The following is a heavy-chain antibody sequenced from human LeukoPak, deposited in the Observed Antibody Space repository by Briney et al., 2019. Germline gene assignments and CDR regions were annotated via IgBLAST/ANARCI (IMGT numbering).Heavy chain of an antibody. J-gene: IGHJ2*01. V-gene: IGHV4-34*01. CDR1: GGSLSGYY. Sequence: SETLSLTCAVYGGSLSGYYWSWIRQPPGKGLEWIGEINHSGSTNYNPSLKSRVTISVDTSKNQFSLKLSSVTAADTAVYYCARQLRRPNRYFDLWGRGTLVTVSS. D-gene: IGHD4-17*01. CDR2: INHSGST. CDR3: ARQLRRPNRYFDL.